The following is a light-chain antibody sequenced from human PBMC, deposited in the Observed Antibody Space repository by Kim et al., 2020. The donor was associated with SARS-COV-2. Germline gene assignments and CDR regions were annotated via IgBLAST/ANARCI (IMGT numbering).Light chain of an antibody. CDR2: WAS. Sequence: DIVMTQSPDSLAVSLGERATINCKSSQSVLYSSNNKNCLAWYQQKPGQPPKLLIYWASTRESGVPDRFSGGGSGTDFTLTISSLQAEEVAVYYCQRYYRTPLTFGQGTRLEI. CDR3: QRYYRTPLT. J-gene: IGKJ5*01. V-gene: IGKV4-1*01. CDR1: QSVLYSSNNKNC.